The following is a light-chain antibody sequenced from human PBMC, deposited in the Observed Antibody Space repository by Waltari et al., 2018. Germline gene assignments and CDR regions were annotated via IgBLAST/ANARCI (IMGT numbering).Light chain of an antibody. V-gene: IGKV3-11*01. Sequence: EIVLTQSPANLSLSPGERATLSCRASQSVSNFLAWYQQKPGQAPRLLIYDASRRAAGIPARFSGSGSGTDFTLTISRLEPEDFAVFYCQQRTNWPLTFGGGTKLEVK. CDR3: QQRTNWPLT. J-gene: IGKJ4*01. CDR2: DAS. CDR1: QSVSNF.